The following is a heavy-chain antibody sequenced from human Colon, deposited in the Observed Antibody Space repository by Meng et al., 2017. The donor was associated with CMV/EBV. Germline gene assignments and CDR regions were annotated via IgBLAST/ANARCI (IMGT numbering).Heavy chain of an antibody. D-gene: IGHD2-2*03. Sequence: ASVKVSCKASGYTFTSYDINWVRQATGQGLEWMGWMNPNSGNTGYAQKFQGRVTMTRDTSTSTVYMELSSLRSEDTAVYYCARGGYCSSTSCYSDYYYYGMDVWGQGTTVTVSS. CDR3: ARGGYCSSTSCYSDYYYYGMDV. V-gene: IGHV1-8*02. CDR1: GYTFTSYD. J-gene: IGHJ6*02. CDR2: MNPNSGNT.